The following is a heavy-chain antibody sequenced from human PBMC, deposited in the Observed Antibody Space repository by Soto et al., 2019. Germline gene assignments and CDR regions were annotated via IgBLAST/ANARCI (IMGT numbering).Heavy chain of an antibody. V-gene: IGHV1-18*01. CDR2: ISAYNGNT. Sequence: ASVKVSCKASGYTFTSYGISWVRQAPGQGLEWMGWISAYNGNTNYAQKLQGRVTMTTDTSTSTAYMELRSLRSDDTAVYYCARDRRGKQLLLHDYWGQGTLVTVSS. J-gene: IGHJ4*02. CDR3: ARDRRGKQLLLHDY. CDR1: GYTFTSYG. D-gene: IGHD2-15*01.